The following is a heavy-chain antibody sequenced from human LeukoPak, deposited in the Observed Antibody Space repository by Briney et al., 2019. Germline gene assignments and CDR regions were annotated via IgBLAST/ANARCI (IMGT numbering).Heavy chain of an antibody. CDR3: AREDSSGYHMPLDY. Sequence: PSETLSLTCTVSGGSISSYYWSWIRQPAGKGLEWIGRIYTSGSTNYNPSLKSRVTVSVDKSKNQFSLKTSSVTAADTAVYYCAREDSSGYHMPLDYWGQGTLVSVSS. CDR2: IYTSGST. J-gene: IGHJ4*02. V-gene: IGHV4-4*07. CDR1: GGSISSYY. D-gene: IGHD3-22*01.